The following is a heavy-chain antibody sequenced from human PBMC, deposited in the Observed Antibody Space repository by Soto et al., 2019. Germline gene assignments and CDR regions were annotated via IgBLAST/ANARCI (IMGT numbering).Heavy chain of an antibody. CDR1: GFTFSSYG. J-gene: IGHJ3*02. CDR3: AKDNGSGCDWLRVGDASDI. D-gene: IGHD5-12*01. V-gene: IGHV3-30*18. Sequence: QVQLVESGGGVVQPGRSLRLSCAASGFTFSSYGMHWVRQAPGKGLEWVAVISYDGSNKYYADSVKGRLTISRDNSKNTLYLQMNSLRGEDTAVYYSAKDNGSGCDWLRVGDASDIWGQGTMVTVSS. CDR2: ISYDGSNK.